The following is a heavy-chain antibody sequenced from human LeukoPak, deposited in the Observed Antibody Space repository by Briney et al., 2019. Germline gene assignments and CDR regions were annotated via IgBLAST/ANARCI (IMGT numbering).Heavy chain of an antibody. CDR3: ARRYYDSSGYYDAHDH. Sequence: GASVKVSCKAYGYTFTSYGISWVRQAPGQGLEWMGWISAYNDNTDYAQNLQGRVTMTTDTSTSTAYMELRSLRSDDTALYFCARRYYDSSGYYDAHDHWGQGTLVTVSS. J-gene: IGHJ4*02. CDR2: ISAYNDNT. CDR1: GYTFTSYG. D-gene: IGHD3-22*01. V-gene: IGHV1-18*01.